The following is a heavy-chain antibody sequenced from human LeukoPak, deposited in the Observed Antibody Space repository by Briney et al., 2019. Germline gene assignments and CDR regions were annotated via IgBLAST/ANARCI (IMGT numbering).Heavy chain of an antibody. Sequence: SETLSLTCAVYGGSLSGYYWSWIRQPPGKGLEWIGEINHSGSTNYNPSLKSRVTISVDTSKNQFSLKLSSVTAADTAVYYCARGRGVGATWAGFDYWGQGTLVTVSS. CDR2: INHSGST. CDR3: ARGRGVGATWAGFDY. CDR1: GGSLSGYY. D-gene: IGHD1-26*01. V-gene: IGHV4-34*01. J-gene: IGHJ4*02.